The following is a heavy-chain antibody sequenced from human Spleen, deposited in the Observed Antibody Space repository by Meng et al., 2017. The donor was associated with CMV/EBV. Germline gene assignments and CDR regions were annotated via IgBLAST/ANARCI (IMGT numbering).Heavy chain of an antibody. V-gene: IGHV4-34*01. CDR1: CS. Sequence: CSWSWLRQPPGKGLEWIGEINHSGSTNYNPSLKSRVTISPDTSKNQFSLKLSSVTAADTAVYYCARGRDTTSYFDFWSGYRNWFDPWGHGTLVTVSS. J-gene: IGHJ5*02. CDR2: INHSGST. CDR3: ARGRDTTSYFDFWSGYRNWFDP. D-gene: IGHD3-3*01.